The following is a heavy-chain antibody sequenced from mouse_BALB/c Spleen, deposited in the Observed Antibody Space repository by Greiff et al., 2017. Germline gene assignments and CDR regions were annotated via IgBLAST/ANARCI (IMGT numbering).Heavy chain of an antibody. CDR1: GDSITSGY. Sequence: EVKLLESGPSLVKPSQTLSLTCSVTGDSITSGYWNWIRKFPGNKLEYMGYISYSGSTYYNPSLKSRISITRDTSKNQYYLQFNSVTTEDTATYYCARSPYGNYWYFDVWGAGTTVTVSS. J-gene: IGHJ1*01. CDR2: ISYSGST. D-gene: IGHD2-1*01. CDR3: ARSPYGNYWYFDV. V-gene: IGHV3-8*02.